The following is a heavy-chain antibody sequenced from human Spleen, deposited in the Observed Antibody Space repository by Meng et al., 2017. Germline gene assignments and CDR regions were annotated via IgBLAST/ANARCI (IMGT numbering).Heavy chain of an antibody. V-gene: IGHV1-46*01. Sequence: ASVKVSCKASGYTFTSYYMHWVRQAPGQGLEWMGIINPSGGSTSYAQKFQGRVTMTTDTSTSTVYMDLGSLRSEDTAVYYCARGRRYSDSSGYYEPFVYWGQGALVTVSS. D-gene: IGHD3-22*01. J-gene: IGHJ4*03. CDR2: INPSGGST. CDR3: ARGRRYSDSSGYYEPFVY. CDR1: GYTFTSYY.